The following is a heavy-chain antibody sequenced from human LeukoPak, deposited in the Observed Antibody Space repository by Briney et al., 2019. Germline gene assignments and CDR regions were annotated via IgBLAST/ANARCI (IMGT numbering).Heavy chain of an antibody. CDR3: ATRCGSCSSGDY. Sequence: GGSLRPSCAGSGLTFSTYWMTWVRQAPGKGLEWVAHINQDGSQKYYVDSVKGRFTISRDNAKNSLYLQMNSLRAEDTAVYYCATRCGSCSSGDYWGQGTLVTVSS. J-gene: IGHJ4*02. V-gene: IGHV3-7*05. CDR1: GLTFSTYW. CDR2: INQDGSQK. D-gene: IGHD2-15*01.